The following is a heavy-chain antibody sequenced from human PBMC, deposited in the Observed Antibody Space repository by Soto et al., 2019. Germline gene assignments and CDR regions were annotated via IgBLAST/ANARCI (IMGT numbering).Heavy chain of an antibody. CDR1: GGTFSSYA. V-gene: IGHV1-69*13. J-gene: IGHJ4*02. D-gene: IGHD3-3*01. CDR3: ARDWRSVYPWVDY. Sequence: GASVKVSCKASGGTFSSYAISWVRQAPGQGLEWMGGIIPIFGTANYAQKLPGRVTITADESTSTAYIELSSLRSEDTAVYYCARDWRSVYPWVDYWGQGNLGTVSP. CDR2: IIPIFGTA.